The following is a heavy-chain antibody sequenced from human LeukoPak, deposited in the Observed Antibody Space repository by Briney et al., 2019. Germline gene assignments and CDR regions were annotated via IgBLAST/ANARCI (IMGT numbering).Heavy chain of an antibody. Sequence: PGRSLRLSCAASGFTFSSYGMHWVRQAPGKGLECVAVILYDGSNKYYADSVKGRFTISRDNSKNTLYLQMNSLRAEDTAVYYCARGGYYDSRGYTDYWGQGTLVTVSS. CDR3: ARGGYYDSRGYTDY. D-gene: IGHD3-22*01. CDR1: GFTFSSYG. J-gene: IGHJ4*02. CDR2: ILYDGSNK. V-gene: IGHV3-30*03.